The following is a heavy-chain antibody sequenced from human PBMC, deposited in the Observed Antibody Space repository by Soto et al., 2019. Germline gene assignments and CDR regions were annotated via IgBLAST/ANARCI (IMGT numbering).Heavy chain of an antibody. CDR1: NYDFRDYG. CDR3: ARALPPSAPTYSVVVARFDY. Sequence: QVRLVQSGPETKEPGASVKVSSKASNYDFRDYGFSWVRQVPGQRLEWMGWIRPYKGATNYAQKSKSTATSTTNSSTNTAYMELRSRITDDTAMYYCARALPPSAPTYSVVVARFDYWGQGTLVTVSS. CDR2: IRPYKGAT. D-gene: IGHD2-21*01. V-gene: IGHV1-18*01. J-gene: IGHJ4*02.